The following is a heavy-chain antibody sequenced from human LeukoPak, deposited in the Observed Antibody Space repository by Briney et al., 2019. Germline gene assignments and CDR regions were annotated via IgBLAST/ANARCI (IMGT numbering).Heavy chain of an antibody. D-gene: IGHD6-19*01. CDR1: GFTFSDYY. J-gene: IGHJ4*02. CDR3: AKDNRRHYTSGPNPDSLH. V-gene: IGHV3-9*01. Sequence: GGSLRLSCVASGFTFSDYYMSWIRQAPGKGLEWVSGISWNSGSIDYADSVKGRFTISRDNAKNSLYLQMNSLRVEDTAFYYCAKDNRRHYTSGPNPDSLHWGQGALVTVSS. CDR2: ISWNSGSI.